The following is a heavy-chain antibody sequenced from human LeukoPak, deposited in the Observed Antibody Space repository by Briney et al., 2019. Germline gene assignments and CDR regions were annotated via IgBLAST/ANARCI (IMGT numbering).Heavy chain of an antibody. J-gene: IGHJ4*02. D-gene: IGHD3-22*01. CDR3: ARQDYYDSSGYYAYYFDY. V-gene: IGHV4-59*08. CDR2: IYNSGST. CDR1: GGSISSYY. Sequence: SETLSLTCSVSGGSISSYYWSRIRQPPGKGLEWIGYIYNSGSTNYNPSLKSRVTISVDTSKKQFSLKVSSVTAADTAVYYCARQDYYDSSGYYAYYFDYWGQGTLVTVSS.